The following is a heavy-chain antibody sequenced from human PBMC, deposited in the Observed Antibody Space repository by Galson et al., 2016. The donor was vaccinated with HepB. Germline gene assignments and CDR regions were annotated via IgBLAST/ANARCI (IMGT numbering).Heavy chain of an antibody. Sequence: SLRLSCAASGFTFSSFWMSWVRQAPGKGLELVANIKLDGREKYYVDSVKGRFTISRDNAKNSVYLQMNRLRAEDTAVYYCARFWHTTKKFDPRGQGTLVTVSS. V-gene: IGHV3-7*01. CDR3: ARFWHTTKKFDP. D-gene: IGHD1-14*01. CDR1: GFTFSSFW. CDR2: IKLDGREK. J-gene: IGHJ5*02.